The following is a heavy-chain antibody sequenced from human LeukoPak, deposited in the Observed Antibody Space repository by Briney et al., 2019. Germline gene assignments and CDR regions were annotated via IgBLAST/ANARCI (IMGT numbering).Heavy chain of an antibody. CDR2: IYTSGST. CDR1: GGSISSSSYY. J-gene: IGHJ6*03. CDR3: ARDSGNYYYYYMDV. Sequence: PSETLSLTCTVSGGSISSSSYYWSWIRQPAGKGLEWIGRIYTSGSTNYNPSLKSRVTMSVDTSKNQLSLKLSSVTAADTAVYYCARDSGNYYYYYMDVWGKGTTVTVSS. V-gene: IGHV4-61*02. D-gene: IGHD1-26*01.